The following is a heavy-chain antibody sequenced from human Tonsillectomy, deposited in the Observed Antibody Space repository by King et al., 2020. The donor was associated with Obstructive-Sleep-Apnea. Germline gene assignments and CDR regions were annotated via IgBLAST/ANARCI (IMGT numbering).Heavy chain of an antibody. CDR1: GGSITYYY. Sequence: QLQESGPGLVRPSKTLSLTCTVPGGSITYYYWGWIRQPPGKGLEWIGYIYYSVITDYNPALRGRGTITVDTSKNQLSLRVTSVTAADTAEYFCARWNEGFDYWGQGTLVTVSS. CDR3: ARWNEGFDY. V-gene: IGHV4-59*08. J-gene: IGHJ4*02. CDR2: IYYSVIT. D-gene: IGHD1-1*01.